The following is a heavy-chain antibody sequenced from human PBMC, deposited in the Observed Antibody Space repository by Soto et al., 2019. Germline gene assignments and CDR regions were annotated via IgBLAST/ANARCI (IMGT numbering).Heavy chain of an antibody. V-gene: IGHV1-8*02. CDR3: ARRLNWNYSSLYYYYYGMDV. Sequence: GASVKVSCKASGGTFSSYDINWVRQATGQGLEWMGWMNPNSGNTGYAQKFQGRVTMTRNTSISTAYMELSSLRSEDTAVYYCARRLNWNYSSLYYYYYGMDVWGQGTTVTVSS. J-gene: IGHJ6*02. CDR2: MNPNSGNT. D-gene: IGHD1-7*01. CDR1: GGTFSSYD.